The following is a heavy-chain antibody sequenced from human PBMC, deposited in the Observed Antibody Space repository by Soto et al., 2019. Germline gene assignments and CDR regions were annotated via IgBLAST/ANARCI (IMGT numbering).Heavy chain of an antibody. V-gene: IGHV3-33*01. CDR2: IWYDGSNK. CDR3: AREAGPFDY. Sequence: QVQLVESGGGVVQPGRSLRLSCAASGFTFSSYGMHWVRQAPGKGLEWVAVIWYDGSNKYYADSVKGRFTISRDNSKNSVSLQMNSLRAEDTAVYYCAREAGPFDYWGQGTLVTVSS. J-gene: IGHJ4*02. CDR1: GFTFSSYG. D-gene: IGHD6-13*01.